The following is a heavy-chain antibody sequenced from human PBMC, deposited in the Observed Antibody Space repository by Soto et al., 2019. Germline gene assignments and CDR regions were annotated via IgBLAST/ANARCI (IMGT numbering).Heavy chain of an antibody. J-gene: IGHJ6*02. CDR1: GFTFSDYY. CDR2: ISSSSSYT. CDR3: ARDYYDNSGYYPTSYSHYYGMDV. V-gene: IGHV3-11*06. Sequence: QVPLVESGGGLVKPGGSLRLSCAASGFTFSDYYMSWIRQAPGKGLEWVSYISSSSSYTSYADSVKGRFTISRDNAQNSLYLQMNSLRAEDTAVYYCARDYYDNSGYYPTSYSHYYGMDVWGQGTTVTVSS. D-gene: IGHD3-22*01.